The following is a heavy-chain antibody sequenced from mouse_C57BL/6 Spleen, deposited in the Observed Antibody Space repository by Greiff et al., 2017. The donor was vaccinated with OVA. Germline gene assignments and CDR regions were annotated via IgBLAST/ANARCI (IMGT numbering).Heavy chain of an antibody. CDR2: IYPSDSET. J-gene: IGHJ2*01. D-gene: IGHD1-1*01. CDR1: GYTFTSYW. V-gene: IGHV1-61*01. CDR3: GRWGSSSYYFDY. Sequence: QVQLQQSGAELVRPGSSVKLSCKASGYTFTSYWMDWVKQRPGQGLEWIGNIYPSDSETHYNQKFKDKATLTVDKSSSTAYMQLSSLTSEDSAVHYCGRWGSSSYYFDYWGQGTTLTVSA.